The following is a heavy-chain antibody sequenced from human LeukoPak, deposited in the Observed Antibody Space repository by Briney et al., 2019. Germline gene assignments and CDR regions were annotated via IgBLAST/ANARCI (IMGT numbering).Heavy chain of an antibody. CDR3: ARVFPSAMVRGVDVGWFDP. D-gene: IGHD3-10*01. J-gene: IGHJ5*02. CDR2: IYYSGST. V-gene: IGHV4-59*01. CDR1: RGSISGYS. Sequence: SETLSLTCTVSRGSISGYSWSWIRQSPGGGLEWIGYIYYSGSTNYNPSLKSRVTISVDTSKNQFSLKLSSVTAADTAVYYCARVFPSAMVRGVDVGWFDPWGQGTLVTVSS.